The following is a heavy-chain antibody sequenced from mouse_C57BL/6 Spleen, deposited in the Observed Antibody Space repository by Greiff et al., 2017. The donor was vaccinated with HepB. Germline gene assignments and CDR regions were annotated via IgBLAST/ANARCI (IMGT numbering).Heavy chain of an antibody. CDR1: GFTFSSYT. CDR2: ISGGGGNT. V-gene: IGHV5-9*01. J-gene: IGHJ2*01. Sequence: EVKLMESGGGLVKPGGSLKLSCAASGFTFSSYTMSWVRQTPEKRLEWVATISGGGGNTYYPDSVKGRFTISRDNAKNTLYLQMSSLRSEDTALYYCAGDYGSSLDYWGQGTTLTVSS. CDR3: AGDYGSSLDY. D-gene: IGHD1-1*01.